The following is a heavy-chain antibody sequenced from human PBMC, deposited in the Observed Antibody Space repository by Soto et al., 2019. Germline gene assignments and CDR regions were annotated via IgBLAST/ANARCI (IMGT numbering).Heavy chain of an antibody. CDR1: GFSLTTSGVG. CDR3: AHHPYYGLGSYSFDY. Sequence: QITLKESGPTLVRPTQTLTLTCTFCGFSLTTSGVGVGWIRQPPGKALEWLAVIYWDADKRYSSSLKSRLTTTQDPSKNQVVHTITNMDPVDTATYYCAHHPYYGLGSYSFDYWGQGTLVTVSS. J-gene: IGHJ4*02. D-gene: IGHD3-10*01. CDR2: IYWDADK. V-gene: IGHV2-5*02.